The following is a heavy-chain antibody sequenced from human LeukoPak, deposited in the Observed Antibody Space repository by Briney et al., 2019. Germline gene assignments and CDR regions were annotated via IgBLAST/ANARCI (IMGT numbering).Heavy chain of an antibody. CDR1: GFTVSSNY. J-gene: IGHJ6*02. CDR2: IYAGGST. V-gene: IGHV3-53*04. CDR3: ATAGSSELLWDYAMDG. Sequence: PGGSLRLSCAASGFTVSSNYMSWVRQAPGKGLEWVSLIYAGGSTYYANAVKGRFTTSRHNSKNTLHLQMNSLRVEDTAVYYCATAGSSELLWDYAMDGLGQGTTVTVSS. D-gene: IGHD3-10*01.